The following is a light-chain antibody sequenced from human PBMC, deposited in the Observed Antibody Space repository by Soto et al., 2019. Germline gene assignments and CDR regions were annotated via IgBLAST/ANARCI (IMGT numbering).Light chain of an antibody. CDR1: SSDVGTYNY. Sequence: HSALTQPASVSGSPGQSITISCTGTSSDVGTYNYVSWHQQHPGQAPKLMIYEVSHRPSGVSDRFSASKSGNTASLTISGLQAGDEADYYCSSYRSSSTYVFGTGTKVTVL. CDR2: EVS. J-gene: IGLJ1*01. V-gene: IGLV2-14*01. CDR3: SSYRSSSTYV.